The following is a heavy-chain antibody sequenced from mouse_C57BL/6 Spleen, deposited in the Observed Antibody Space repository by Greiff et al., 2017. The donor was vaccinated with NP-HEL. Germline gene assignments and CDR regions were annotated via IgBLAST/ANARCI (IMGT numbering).Heavy chain of an antibody. V-gene: IGHV1-15*01. J-gene: IGHJ2*01. CDR1: GYTFTDYE. D-gene: IGHD2-4*01. Sequence: QVQLQQSGAELVRPGASVTLSCKASGYTFTDYEMHWVKQTPVHGLEWIGAIDPETGGTAYNQKFKGKAILTADKSSSTAYMELRSLTSEDSAVYYCTIRGGLRRDFDYWGQGTTLTVSS. CDR3: TIRGGLRRDFDY. CDR2: IDPETGGT.